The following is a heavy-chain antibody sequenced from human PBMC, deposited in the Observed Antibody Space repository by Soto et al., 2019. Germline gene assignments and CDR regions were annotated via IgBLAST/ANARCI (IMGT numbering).Heavy chain of an antibody. V-gene: IGHV3-66*01. J-gene: IGHJ4*02. D-gene: IGHD1-26*01. CDR3: VRDDVGVGIDY. Sequence: PGGSLRLSCAASGFTVSSNYMSWVRQAPGKGLEWVSVIYSGGSTYYADSVKGRFTISRDNAKNTVYLQMNSLRAEDTAVYYCVRDDVGVGIDYWGLGTLVTVSS. CDR1: GFTVSSNY. CDR2: IYSGGST.